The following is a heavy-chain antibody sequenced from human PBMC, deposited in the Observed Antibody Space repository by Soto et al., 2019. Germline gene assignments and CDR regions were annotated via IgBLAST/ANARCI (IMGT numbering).Heavy chain of an antibody. Sequence: QVQLVESGGGVVQPGRSLRLSCAASGFTFSSYGMHWVRQAPGKGLEWVAVISYDGSNKYYADSVKGRFTISRDNSKNTLYLQMNSLRAEDTAVYYCAKGYHILSSGYYFFAWGQGTMVTVSS. J-gene: IGHJ3*01. V-gene: IGHV3-30*18. D-gene: IGHD3-22*01. CDR2: ISYDGSNK. CDR3: AKGYHILSSGYYFFA. CDR1: GFTFSSYG.